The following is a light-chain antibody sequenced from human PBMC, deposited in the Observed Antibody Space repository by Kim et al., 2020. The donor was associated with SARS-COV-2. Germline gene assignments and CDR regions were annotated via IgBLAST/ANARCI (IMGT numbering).Light chain of an antibody. Sequence: SVAPDKTATMPCGLYSLVSKNVHWFQHMPGQAPVLVIYRDSRRPSGLPERFSGSISGNTATLTISRVQVADEADYYCQVWDSSIAVFGGGTQLPVL. V-gene: IGLV3-9*01. CDR3: QVWDSSIAV. CDR1: SLVSKN. J-gene: IGLJ3*02. CDR2: RDS.